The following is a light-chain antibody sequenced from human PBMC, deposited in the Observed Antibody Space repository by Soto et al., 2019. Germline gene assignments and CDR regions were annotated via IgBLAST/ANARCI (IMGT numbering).Light chain of an antibody. J-gene: IGKJ1*01. CDR2: NAS. V-gene: IGKV3-20*01. Sequence: VLTQSRVTLSLSQGERATLSCRASQSVSSSYLAWYQQKPGQAPRLLIYNASNRTTGIPARFSGSGSGTDFTLTISSLEPEDFAVYYCQQYGSSLWTFGQGTKVDIK. CDR1: QSVSSSY. CDR3: QQYGSSLWT.